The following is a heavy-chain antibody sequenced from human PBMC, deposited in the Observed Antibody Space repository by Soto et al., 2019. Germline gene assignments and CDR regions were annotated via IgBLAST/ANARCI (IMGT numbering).Heavy chain of an antibody. J-gene: IGHJ4*02. Sequence: GGSLRLSCAASGFTFSSYAMSWVRQAPGKGLEWVSAISGSGGSTYYADSVKGRFTISRDNSKNTLYLQMNSLRAEDTAVYYCAAAWSRDPAAGPLHFDYWGQGTLVTVSS. CDR3: AAAWSRDPAAGPLHFDY. V-gene: IGHV3-23*01. D-gene: IGHD6-13*01. CDR1: GFTFSSYA. CDR2: ISGSGGST.